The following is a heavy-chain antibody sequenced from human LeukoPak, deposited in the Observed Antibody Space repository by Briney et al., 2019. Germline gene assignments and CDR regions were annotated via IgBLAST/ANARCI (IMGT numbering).Heavy chain of an antibody. J-gene: IGHJ4*02. Sequence: GGSLRLSCAASGFTFSSYAMTWVRQAPGKGLEWVSTISISGRDTYYADSVKGRFTISRDNSQNTPFLQMNSLRAEDTAVYYCAKVAAAAGLDFWGQGTLVTVSS. V-gene: IGHV3-23*01. D-gene: IGHD6-13*01. CDR1: GFTFSSYA. CDR2: ISISGRDT. CDR3: AKVAAAAGLDF.